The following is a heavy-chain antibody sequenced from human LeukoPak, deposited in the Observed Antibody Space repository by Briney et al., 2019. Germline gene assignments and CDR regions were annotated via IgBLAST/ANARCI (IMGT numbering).Heavy chain of an antibody. J-gene: IGHJ3*02. V-gene: IGHV4-34*01. CDR1: GVSFSGYY. CDR3: ARAWAFDI. CDR2: INHSGST. Sequence: SETLSLTCAVYGVSFSGYYWGWIRQPPGKGLEWIGEINHSGSTNYNPSLKSRVTISVDTSKNQFSLKLSSVTAADTAVYYCARAWAFDIWGQGTMVTVSS.